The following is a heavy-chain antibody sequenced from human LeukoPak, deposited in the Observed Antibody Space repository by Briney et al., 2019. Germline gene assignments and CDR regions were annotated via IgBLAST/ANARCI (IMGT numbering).Heavy chain of an antibody. V-gene: IGHV4-34*01. J-gene: IGHJ5*02. D-gene: IGHD6-6*01. CDR3: AREVIAAHNWFDP. Sequence: SETLSLTCAVYGGSFSGYYWSWIRQPPGKGLEWIGEINHSGSTNYNPSLKSRVTISVDTSKNQFSLKLSSVTAADTAVYYCAREVIAAHNWFDPWGQGTLVTVSS. CDR1: GGSFSGYY. CDR2: INHSGST.